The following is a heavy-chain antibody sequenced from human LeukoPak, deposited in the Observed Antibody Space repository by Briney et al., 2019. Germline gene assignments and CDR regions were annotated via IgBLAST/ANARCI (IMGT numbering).Heavy chain of an antibody. Sequence: PGGTLRLSCAASGFTFNTYGMSWVRQAPGRGLEWVSSIDPSGYTTFYAASVKGRFTISRDNAKNSQYLQMNSLRAEDTALYFCASGIRERGFDSWGQGTLVTVSS. CDR2: IDPSGYTT. CDR3: ASGIRERGFDS. V-gene: IGHV3-21*01. J-gene: IGHJ4*02. CDR1: GFTFNTYG. D-gene: IGHD1-1*01.